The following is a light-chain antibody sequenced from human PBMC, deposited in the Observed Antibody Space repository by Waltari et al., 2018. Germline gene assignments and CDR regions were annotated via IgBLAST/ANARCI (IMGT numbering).Light chain of an antibody. V-gene: IGKV1-39*01. Sequence: DIQMTQSPYSLSASVGDRVTIPCRASQSVRNFLNWYQQEPGKAPKLLIYATSSLQTGVPSRFSGSGSGTDFTLSISSLQPEDFAIYFCQQGYMTPRTFGQGTKVEIK. CDR1: QSVRNF. CDR2: ATS. CDR3: QQGYMTPRT. J-gene: IGKJ1*01.